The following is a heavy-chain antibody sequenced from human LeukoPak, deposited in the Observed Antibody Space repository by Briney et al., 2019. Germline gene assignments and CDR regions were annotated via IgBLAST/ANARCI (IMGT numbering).Heavy chain of an antibody. V-gene: IGHV4-4*07. J-gene: IGHJ4*02. CDR2: IYTSGST. CDR3: ARLDNYGSGSTD. CDR1: GGSIRSY. Sequence: SETLSLTCTVSGGSIRSYWSWIRQPAGKGLEWIGRIYTSGSTNYNPSLKSRVTLSVDTSKNQFSLKLSSVTAADTAVYYCARLDNYGSGSTDWGQGTLVTVSS. D-gene: IGHD3-10*01.